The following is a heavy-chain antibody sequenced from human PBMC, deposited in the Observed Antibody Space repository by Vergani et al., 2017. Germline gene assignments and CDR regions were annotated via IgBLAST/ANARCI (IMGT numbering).Heavy chain of an antibody. CDR1: GFTFSSYA. CDR3: ARDGHTMGYCSSTSCPVDY. D-gene: IGHD2-2*01. CDR2: ISYDGSNK. Sequence: QVQLVESGGGVVQPGRSLRLSCAASGFTFSSYAVHWVRQAPGKGLEWVAVISYDGSNKYYADSVKGRFTISRDNSKNTLYLQMNSLRAEDTAVYYCARDGHTMGYCSSTSCPVDYWGQGTLVTVSS. V-gene: IGHV3-30-3*01. J-gene: IGHJ4*02.